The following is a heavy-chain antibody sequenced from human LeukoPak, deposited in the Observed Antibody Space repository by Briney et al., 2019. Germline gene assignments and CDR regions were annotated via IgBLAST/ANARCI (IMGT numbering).Heavy chain of an antibody. V-gene: IGHV3-21*01. CDR3: ASGGIICSGGSCYSYYFDY. D-gene: IGHD2-15*01. Sequence: PGGSLRLSCAASGFTFSSYSMNWVRQAPGKGLEWVSSISSSGSYIYYADSVKGRFTISRDNAKNSLYLQMNSLRAEDTAVYYCASGGIICSGGSCYSYYFDYWGQGTLVTVSS. CDR2: ISSSGSYI. CDR1: GFTFSSYS. J-gene: IGHJ4*02.